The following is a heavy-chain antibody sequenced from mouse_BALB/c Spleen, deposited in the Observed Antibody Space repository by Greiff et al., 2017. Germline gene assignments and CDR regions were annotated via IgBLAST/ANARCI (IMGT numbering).Heavy chain of an antibody. V-gene: IGHV5-17*02. Sequence: EVQGVESGGGLVQPGGSRKLSCAASGFTFSSFGMHWVRQAPEKGLEWVAYISSGSSTIYYADTVKGRFTISRDNPKNTLFLQMTSLRSEDTAMYYCAREDVHWYFDVWGAGTTVTVSS. J-gene: IGHJ1*01. CDR1: GFTFSSFG. CDR2: ISSGSSTI. CDR3: AREDVHWYFDV.